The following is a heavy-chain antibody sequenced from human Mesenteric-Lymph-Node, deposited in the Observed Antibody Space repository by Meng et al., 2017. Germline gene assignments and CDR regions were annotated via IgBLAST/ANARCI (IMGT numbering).Heavy chain of an antibody. J-gene: IGHJ5*02. V-gene: IGHV3-30-3*01. CDR2: VSHDGNSG. CDR3: ARDKSHYDGRSGWFDP. CDR1: GFTFTDYA. D-gene: IGHD3-16*01. Sequence: QVQLVESGGGVVQPGGSRRRSCAASGFTFTDYAMHWVRQAPGKGLEWVAIVSHDGNSGCYADSVKGRFSISRDNFRNTQYLQMNSLRPEDTAVYYCARDKSHYDGRSGWFDPWGQGTLVTVSS.